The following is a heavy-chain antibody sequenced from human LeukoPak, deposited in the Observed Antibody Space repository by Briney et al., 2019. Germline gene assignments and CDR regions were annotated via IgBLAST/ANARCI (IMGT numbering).Heavy chain of an antibody. CDR1: GGSISSYY. J-gene: IGHJ4*02. V-gene: IGHV4-59*08. D-gene: IGHD5-24*01. CDR3: ARREMATIFDY. CDR2: IYYSGST. Sequence: SETLSLTCTVAGGSISSYYWSWFRQPPGKGLEYIGYIYYSGSTNYNPSLKSRVTISVDRSKNQFSLKLNSVTAADTAVFYYARREMATIFDYWGQGTLVTVSS.